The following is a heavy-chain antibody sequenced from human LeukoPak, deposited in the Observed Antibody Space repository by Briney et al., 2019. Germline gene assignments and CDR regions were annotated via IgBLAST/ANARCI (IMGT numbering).Heavy chain of an antibody. V-gene: IGHV4-39*01. CDR3: ARQGYGDFSSRPFDY. Sequence: SETLSLTCTVSGGSISSRSYYWGWIRQPPGKGLEWIGSIYYSGSTYYNPSLKSRVTISADTSKNQFSLKLRSVTAADTAVYYCARQGYGDFSSRPFDYWGQGTLVTVSS. J-gene: IGHJ4*02. CDR2: IYYSGST. CDR1: GGSISSRSYY. D-gene: IGHD4-17*01.